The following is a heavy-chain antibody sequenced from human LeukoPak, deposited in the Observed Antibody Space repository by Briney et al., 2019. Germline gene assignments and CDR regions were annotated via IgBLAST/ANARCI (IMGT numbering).Heavy chain of an antibody. CDR2: ISSSGRTI. D-gene: IGHD3-22*01. Sequence: GGSLRLSCAASGFTFSSYEMNWVRQAPGKGLEWVSYISSSGRTIYYADSVKGRFTISRDNAKNSLYLQMNSLSAEDTAVYYCARLNYCESSGYYLLGWFDPWGQGTLVTVSS. J-gene: IGHJ5*02. CDR1: GFTFSSYE. V-gene: IGHV3-48*03. CDR3: ARLNYCESSGYYLLGWFDP.